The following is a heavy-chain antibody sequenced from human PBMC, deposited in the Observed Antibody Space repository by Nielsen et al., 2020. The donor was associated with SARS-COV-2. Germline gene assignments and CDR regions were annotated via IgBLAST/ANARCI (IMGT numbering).Heavy chain of an antibody. V-gene: IGHV3-33*08. D-gene: IGHD3-3*01. CDR3: ARDLGLRFLEWLLPDP. J-gene: IGHJ5*02. CDR2: IWYDGSNK. CDR1: GFTFSSYG. Sequence: GGSLRLSCAASGFTFSSYGMHWVRQAPGKGLEWVAVIWYDGSNKYYADSVKGRFTISRDNSKNTLYLQMNSLRAEDTAVYYYARDLGLRFLEWLLPDPWGQGTLVTVSS.